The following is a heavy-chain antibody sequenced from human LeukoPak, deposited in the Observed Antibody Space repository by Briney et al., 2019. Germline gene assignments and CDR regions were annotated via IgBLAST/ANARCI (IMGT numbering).Heavy chain of an antibody. V-gene: IGHV4-34*01. CDR2: INHSGST. Sequence: SETLSLTCAVYGGSFSGYYWSWLRQPPGKGLEWIGEINHSGSTNYSPSLKSRVTISVDTSKNQFSLRLSSVTAADTAVYYCARDSSRVYGSFGGFDYWGQGTLVTVSS. J-gene: IGHJ4*02. CDR1: GGSFSGYY. D-gene: IGHD3-10*01. CDR3: ARDSSRVYGSFGGFDY.